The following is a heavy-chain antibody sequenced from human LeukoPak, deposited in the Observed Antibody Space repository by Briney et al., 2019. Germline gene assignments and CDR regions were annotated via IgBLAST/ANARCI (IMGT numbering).Heavy chain of an antibody. CDR3: ARGRIITMVGSGSYRN. J-gene: IGHJ4*02. CDR1: GGSFSGYY. CDR2: INHSGST. V-gene: IGHV4-34*01. D-gene: IGHD3-10*01. Sequence: SETLSLTCAVYGGSFSGYYWSWIRQPPGKGLEWIGEINHSGSTNYNPSLKSRVTISVDTSKNQFSLKLSSVTAADTAVYYCARGRIITMVGSGSYRNWGQGTLVTVSS.